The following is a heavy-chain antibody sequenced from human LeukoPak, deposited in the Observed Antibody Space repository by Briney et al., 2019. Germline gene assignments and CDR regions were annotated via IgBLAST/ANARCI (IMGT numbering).Heavy chain of an antibody. Sequence: AETLSLTCTVSGGSISSSSYYWVWIRQPPGKGLEWIGSIYYSGSTYYNPSLKSRVTISVDTSKNQFSLKLSSVTAADTAVYYCARPGYATDAFDIWGQGTMVTVSS. J-gene: IGHJ3*02. D-gene: IGHD5-12*01. V-gene: IGHV4-39*01. CDR1: GGSISSSSYY. CDR3: ARPGYATDAFDI. CDR2: IYYSGST.